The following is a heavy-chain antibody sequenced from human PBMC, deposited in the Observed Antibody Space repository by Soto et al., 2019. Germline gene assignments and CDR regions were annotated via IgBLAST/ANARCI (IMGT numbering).Heavy chain of an antibody. J-gene: IGHJ6*02. D-gene: IGHD3-3*01. V-gene: IGHV1-24*01. CDR3: ATGIMGVVPYYYYYGMDV. CDR1: GYTLTELS. CDR2: FDPEDGET. Sequence: ASVKVSCKVSGYTLTELSIHWVRQAPGKGLEWMGGFDPEDGETIYAQKFQGRVTMTEDTSTDTAYMELSSLRSEDTAVYYCATGIMGVVPYYYYYGMDVWGQGTTVTVSS.